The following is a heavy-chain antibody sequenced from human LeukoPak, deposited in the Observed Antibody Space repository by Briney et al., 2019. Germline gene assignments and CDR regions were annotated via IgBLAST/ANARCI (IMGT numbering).Heavy chain of an antibody. CDR2: ITASGTAM. J-gene: IGHJ4*02. D-gene: IGHD3-22*01. CDR1: GFTFSSYS. V-gene: IGHV3-48*04. Sequence: GGSLRLSCAASGFTFSSYSMNWVRQAPGKGLEWVSHITASGTAMFYADSVKGRFTISRDNAKNLVYLQMSSLRAEDTAIYYCARDETYDYESNGYLDFWGQGTVVTVSS. CDR3: ARDETYDYESNGYLDF.